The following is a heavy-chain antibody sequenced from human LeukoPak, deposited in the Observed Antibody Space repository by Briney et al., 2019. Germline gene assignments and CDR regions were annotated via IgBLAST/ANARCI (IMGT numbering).Heavy chain of an antibody. D-gene: IGHD7-27*01. V-gene: IGHV3-23*01. CDR3: AKTGQFDY. J-gene: IGHJ4*02. CDR1: GFTFSSYA. Sequence: SGGSLRLSCVASGFTFSSYAMSWVRQAPGKGLEWVSTITGSGGNTFYADPVKGRFAVSRDNSKNTLYLQMNSLRAEDTAVYYCAKTGQFDYWGQGTLXTVSS. CDR2: ITGSGGNT.